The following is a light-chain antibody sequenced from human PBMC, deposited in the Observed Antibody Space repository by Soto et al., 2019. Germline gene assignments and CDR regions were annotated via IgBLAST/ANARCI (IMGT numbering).Light chain of an antibody. V-gene: IGKV3-11*01. Sequence: EIVLTQSPATLSLSPGERATLSCRASQSVGSFLAWYQHKPGQAPRLLIYDASTRAPGIPARFSGSRSATDFTLTISSLEPEDFAVYYCHQRSNLWTFGQGNKVEIK. J-gene: IGKJ1*01. CDR2: DAS. CDR1: QSVGSF. CDR3: HQRSNLWT.